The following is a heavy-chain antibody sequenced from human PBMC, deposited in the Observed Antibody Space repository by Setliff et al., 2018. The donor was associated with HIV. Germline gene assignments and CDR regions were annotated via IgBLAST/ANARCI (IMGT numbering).Heavy chain of an antibody. V-gene: IGHV4-39*01. Sequence: PSETLSLTCTVSGGSITSYYWGWIRQPPGKGLEWIGNIHSSGSTYYNPSPKSRLTISVDTSKNQFSLKLSSVTAADTAVYYCAHYYYDTSGQPFDYWGQGTLVTVSS. CDR1: GGSITSYY. J-gene: IGHJ4*02. D-gene: IGHD3-22*01. CDR2: IHSSGST. CDR3: AHYYYDTSGQPFDY.